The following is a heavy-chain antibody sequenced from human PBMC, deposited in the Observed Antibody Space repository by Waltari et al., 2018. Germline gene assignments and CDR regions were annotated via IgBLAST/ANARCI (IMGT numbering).Heavy chain of an antibody. V-gene: IGHV1-2*02. D-gene: IGHD2-2*01. J-gene: IGHJ1*01. CDR3: ASNQQV. CDR1: GYTFTGYY. CDR2: INHTSGGT. Sequence: QVQLVQAGAEVKKPGASVKVSCKASGYTFTGYYMHWVRQAPGQGLEWMGWINHTSGGTNYAQKFPGRVTMTRDTSLSTAYVELSRLRSDDPAVYYCASNQQVWGQVTLVTVSS.